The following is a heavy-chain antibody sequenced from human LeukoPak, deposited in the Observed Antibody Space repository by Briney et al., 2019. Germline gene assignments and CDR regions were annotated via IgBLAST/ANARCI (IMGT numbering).Heavy chain of an antibody. D-gene: IGHD3-10*01. J-gene: IGHJ4*02. CDR3: ATIFEYGSGNFDY. Sequence: ASVKVSCKVSGYTLTELSMHWVRQAPGKGLEWMGGFDPEDGETIYAQKFQGRVTMTEGTSTDTAYMELSSLRSEDTAVYYCATIFEYGSGNFDYWGQGTLVTVSS. V-gene: IGHV1-24*01. CDR1: GYTLTELS. CDR2: FDPEDGET.